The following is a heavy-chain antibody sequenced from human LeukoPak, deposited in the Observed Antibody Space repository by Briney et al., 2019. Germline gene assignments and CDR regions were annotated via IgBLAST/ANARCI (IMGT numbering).Heavy chain of an antibody. CDR1: EDIFSIYW. J-gene: IGHJ4*02. Sequence: GESLKISCKVSEDIFSIYWIHWVRQMPGKGLEWMGFIYPRDSDTTYSPSFEGQVSISTDKSISTAYLQWSSLEASDTAIYYCARSEGREYFDVWGQGTLVSVSS. D-gene: IGHD6-6*01. CDR2: IYPRDSDT. CDR3: ARSEGREYFDV. V-gene: IGHV5-51*01.